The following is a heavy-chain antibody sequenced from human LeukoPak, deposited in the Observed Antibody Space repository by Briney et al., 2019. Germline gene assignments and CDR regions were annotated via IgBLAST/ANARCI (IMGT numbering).Heavy chain of an antibody. J-gene: IGHJ5*02. CDR3: ARGSTVTKYNCFDP. V-gene: IGHV3-23*01. D-gene: IGHD4-17*01. Sequence: PGGSLRLSCTASGSIFSTYVMSWVRQAPGKGLEWVSDISGRGSSTFYADSVKGRFTISRDNSKNTLYLQMNSLRADDTAVYYCARGSTVTKYNCFDPWGQGTLVTVSS. CDR1: GSIFSTYV. CDR2: ISGRGSST.